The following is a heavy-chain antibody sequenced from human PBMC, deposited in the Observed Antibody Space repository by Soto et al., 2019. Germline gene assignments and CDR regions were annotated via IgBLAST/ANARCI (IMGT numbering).Heavy chain of an antibody. CDR1: GYTFTSYD. V-gene: IGHV1-8*01. D-gene: IGHD2-2*01. CDR3: ARVGYCSSTICYDYYYYGMDV. J-gene: IGHJ6*02. Sequence: QVQLVQSGAEVKKPGASVKVSCKASGYTFTSYDINWVRQATGQGLEWMGWMNPNSGNTGYAQKFQGRVTMTRNTSISTAYMELSSLRSEDTAVYYCARVGYCSSTICYDYYYYGMDVWGQGTTVTVSS. CDR2: MNPNSGNT.